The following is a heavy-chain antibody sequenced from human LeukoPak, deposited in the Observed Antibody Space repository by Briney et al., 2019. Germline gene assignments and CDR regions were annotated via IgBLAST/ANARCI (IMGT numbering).Heavy chain of an antibody. Sequence: ASVKVSCKASGYTFTGYYMYWVRQAPGQGLEWMGFINPNTGGTIYAQKFQVRVTMTRDTSISTAYMELRGLISDDTAVYYCARAGSYYGGDPDCWGQGTLVTVSS. CDR3: ARAGSYYGGDPDC. V-gene: IGHV1-2*02. J-gene: IGHJ4*02. CDR1: GYTFTGYY. D-gene: IGHD1-26*01. CDR2: INPNTGGT.